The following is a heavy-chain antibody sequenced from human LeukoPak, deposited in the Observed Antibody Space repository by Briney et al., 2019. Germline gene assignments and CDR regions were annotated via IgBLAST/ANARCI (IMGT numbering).Heavy chain of an antibody. CDR2: IKQDGSEK. CDR3: ARVTTGKGGNADY. CDR1: GFTFSSYW. J-gene: IGHJ4*02. V-gene: IGHV3-7*01. D-gene: IGHD4-23*01. Sequence: GGSLRLSCAASGFTFSSYWMSWVRQAPGKGLEWVANIKQDGSEKYYVDSVKGRFTISRDNAKNSLYLQMNSLRAEDAAAYYCARVTTGKGGNADYWGQGTLVTVSS.